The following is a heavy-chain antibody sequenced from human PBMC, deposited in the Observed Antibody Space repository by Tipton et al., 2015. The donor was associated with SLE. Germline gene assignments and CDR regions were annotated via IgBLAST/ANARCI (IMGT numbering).Heavy chain of an antibody. J-gene: IGHJ3*02. CDR3: VRRKIGFYVFES. D-gene: IGHD2-2*03. V-gene: IGHV3-30*04. CDR2: ISYDGSNK. Sequence: SLRLSCAASGFTFSTYAMYWVRQAPGKGLEWVAVISYDGSNKYYADSVKGRFTISRDNSKNTLYLQMNSLRAEDTAVYYCVRRKIGFYVFESWGQGTMVTVSA. CDR1: GFTFSTYA.